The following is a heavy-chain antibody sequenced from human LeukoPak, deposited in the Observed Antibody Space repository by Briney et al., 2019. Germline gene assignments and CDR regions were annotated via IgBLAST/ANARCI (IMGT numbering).Heavy chain of an antibody. V-gene: IGHV3-30*03. J-gene: IGHJ4*02. CDR2: ISDDGSNK. Sequence: GGSLRLSCAASGFSFSSYDMHWVRQAPGKGLEWVARISDDGSNKYYGDSVKGRVTISRDNSKNTLFLQMNSLRAEDTAVYYCAREFYYDSSGTFDYWGQGTLVTVSS. D-gene: IGHD3-22*01. CDR3: AREFYYDSSGTFDY. CDR1: GFSFSSYD.